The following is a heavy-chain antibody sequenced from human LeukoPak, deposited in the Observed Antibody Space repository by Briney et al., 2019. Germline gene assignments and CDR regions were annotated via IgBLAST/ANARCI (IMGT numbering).Heavy chain of an antibody. J-gene: IGHJ4*02. CDR1: GFIFSGYG. CDR2: VSFDGSNK. Sequence: PGGSLRLSCAASGFIFSGYGMHWVRQASGKGLEWVAAVSFDGSNKYYADFVKGRFTISRDNSKNTVYLQVNSLRPEDTAVYYCVKDLRRLDYWGQGTLVTVSS. V-gene: IGHV3-30*18. CDR3: VKDLRRLDY. D-gene: IGHD3-16*01.